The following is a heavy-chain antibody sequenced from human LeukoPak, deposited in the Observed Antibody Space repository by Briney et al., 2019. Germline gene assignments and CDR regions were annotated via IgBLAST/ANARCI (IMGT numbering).Heavy chain of an antibody. CDR3: ARLPRRHCSGGSCYSGLVDY. D-gene: IGHD2-15*01. J-gene: IGHJ4*02. V-gene: IGHV4-59*08. CDR2: IYYSGST. CDR1: GGSISSYY. Sequence: PSETLSLTCTVSGGSISSYYWSWVRQPPGKGLEWIGYIYYSGSTNYNPSLKSRVTISVDTSKNPFSLKLSSVTAADTAVYYCARLPRRHCSGGSCYSGLVDYWGQGTLVTVSS.